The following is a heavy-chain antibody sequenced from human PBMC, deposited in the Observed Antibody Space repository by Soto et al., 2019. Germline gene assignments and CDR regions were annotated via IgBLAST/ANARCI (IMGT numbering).Heavy chain of an antibody. V-gene: IGHV3-23*01. CDR1: GFTFSSYA. Sequence: GGSLRLSCAASGFTFSSYAMSWVRQAPGKGLEWVSAISGSGGSTYYADSVKGRFTISRDNSKNTLYLQMNSLRAEDTAVYYCAKGNTLLTDYYYYYGMDVWGQGTTVTVSS. D-gene: IGHD2-2*02. J-gene: IGHJ6*02. CDR3: AKGNTLLTDYYYYYGMDV. CDR2: ISGSGGST.